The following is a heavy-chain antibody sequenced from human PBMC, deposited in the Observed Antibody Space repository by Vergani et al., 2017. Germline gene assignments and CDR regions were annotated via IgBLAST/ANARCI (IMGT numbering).Heavy chain of an antibody. V-gene: IGHV3-30-3*01. CDR1: GFALNRHA. D-gene: IGHD2-21*01. CDR2: ISFDGTNE. J-gene: IGHJ6*02. CDR3: AKARDPNCKGGNCYSYYYGLDL. Sequence: QVQLVESGGGVVQPGTSLRLSCVVSGFALNRHAMYWVRQAPGKGLEWVVGISFDGTNEYYPDSVKGRFTISRDNSKDTLYLQMNSLRVEDTAIYYCAKARDPNCKGGNCYSYYYGLDLWGQGTTVTVSS.